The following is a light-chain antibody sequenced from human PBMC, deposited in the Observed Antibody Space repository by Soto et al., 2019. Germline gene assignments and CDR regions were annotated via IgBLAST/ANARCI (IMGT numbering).Light chain of an antibody. J-gene: IGKJ1*01. CDR3: QQSYSTPTWT. V-gene: IGKV1-39*01. CDR2: AAS. CDR1: QSISRY. Sequence: DIKMTQSPSSLSASVGHIFTITCRASQSISRYLNWYQQKPVKAPKLLIYAASSLQSGVPSRFSGSGSATDFTLTISSLQPEDFATYYCQQSYSTPTWTFGHGTKVDIK.